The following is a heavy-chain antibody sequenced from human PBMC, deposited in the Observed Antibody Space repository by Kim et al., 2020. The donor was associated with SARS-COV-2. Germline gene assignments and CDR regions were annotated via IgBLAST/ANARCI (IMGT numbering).Heavy chain of an antibody. V-gene: IGHV3-30*18. CDR1: GFTFSSYG. J-gene: IGHJ5*02. CDR2: ISYDGSNK. Sequence: GGSLRLSCAASGFTFSSYGMHWVRQAPGKGLEWVAVISYDGSNKYYADSVKGRFTISRDNSKNTLYLQMNSLRAEDTAVYYCAKDYTIFGVVPDWFDPWGQGTLVTVSS. D-gene: IGHD3-3*01. CDR3: AKDYTIFGVVPDWFDP.